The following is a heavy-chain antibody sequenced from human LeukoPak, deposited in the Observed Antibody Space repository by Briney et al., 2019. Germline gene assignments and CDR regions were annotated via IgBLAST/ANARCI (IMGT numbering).Heavy chain of an antibody. J-gene: IGHJ4*02. Sequence: PGGSLRLSCAASGFTVSSNYMSWVRQAPGKGLEWVSVIYSDGSTYYADSVKGRFTISGDNSRNTLFLQMNSLRAEDTAVYYCAHGAMYQLDYWGQGTLVTVSS. V-gene: IGHV3-53*01. CDR1: GFTVSSNY. D-gene: IGHD2-2*01. CDR3: AHGAMYQLDY. CDR2: IYSDGST.